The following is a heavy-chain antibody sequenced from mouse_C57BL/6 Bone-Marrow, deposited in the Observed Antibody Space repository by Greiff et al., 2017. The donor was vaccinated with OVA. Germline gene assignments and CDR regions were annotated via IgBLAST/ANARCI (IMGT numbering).Heavy chain of an antibody. V-gene: IGHV1-74*01. CDR3: ASLGTVVATKG. J-gene: IGHJ1*03. CDR2: IHPSDSDT. CDR1: GYTFTSYW. Sequence: VQLQQPGPELVKPGASVKLSCKASGYTFTSYWMHWVKQRPGHGLEWIGRIHPSDSDTNYNQKFKGKATLTVDKSSSTAYLQLSSLTSEDTAIYYCASLGTVVATKGWGTGTTVTVSS. D-gene: IGHD1-1*01.